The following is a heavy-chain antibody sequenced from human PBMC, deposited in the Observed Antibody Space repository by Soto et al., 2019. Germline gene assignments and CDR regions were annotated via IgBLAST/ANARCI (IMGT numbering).Heavy chain of an antibody. CDR3: ASVIVATTPTYYYYGMDV. CDR1: GGTFSSYA. V-gene: IGHV1-69*01. J-gene: IGHJ6*02. Sequence: QVQLVQSGAEAKKPGSSVKVSCKASGGTFSSYAISWVRQAPGQGLEWMGGIIPIFGTANYAQKFQGRVTITADESTSTAYMELSSLRSEDTAVYYCASVIVATTPTYYYYGMDVWGQGTTVTVSS. D-gene: IGHD5-12*01. CDR2: IIPIFGTA.